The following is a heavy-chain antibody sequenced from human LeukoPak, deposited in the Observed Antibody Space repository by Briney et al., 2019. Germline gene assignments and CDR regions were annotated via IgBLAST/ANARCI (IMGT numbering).Heavy chain of an antibody. CDR3: ARSRCYNCAFDF. Sequence: SETLSLTCTVSGGSISSYYWSWIRQPAGKGLELIGRIYASGSTNYNPSLKSRVTMSVDTSENQFSLKLSSVTAADTAVYYCARSRCYNCAFDFWGQGTMVIVSS. CDR2: IYASGST. V-gene: IGHV4-4*07. CDR1: GGSISSYY. D-gene: IGHD2-2*02. J-gene: IGHJ3*01.